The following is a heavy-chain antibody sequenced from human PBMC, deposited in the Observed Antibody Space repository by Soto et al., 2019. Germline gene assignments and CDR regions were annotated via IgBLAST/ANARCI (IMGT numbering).Heavy chain of an antibody. CDR3: ARGYRDYVGAALDP. V-gene: IGHV4-30-4*01. Sequence: SGTLSLTCTVSGGSISSGDYYWSWIRQSPGKGLEWIGYIYYTGSTYYTPSLENRITVSGDTSKNQFFLKLSSVTAADTAVYYCARGYRDYVGAALDPWGQGTLVTVSS. CDR1: GGSISSGDYY. D-gene: IGHD4-17*01. J-gene: IGHJ5*02. CDR2: IYYTGST.